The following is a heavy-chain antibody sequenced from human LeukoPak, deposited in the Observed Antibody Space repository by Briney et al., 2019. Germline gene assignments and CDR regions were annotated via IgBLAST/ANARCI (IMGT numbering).Heavy chain of an antibody. J-gene: IGHJ5*02. V-gene: IGHV4-38-2*01. CDR3: ARRVVPAASWFDP. CDR2: IYHSGST. CDR1: GYSISSGYY. Sequence: SETLSLTCAVSGYSISSGYYWGWIRQPPGKGLEWIGSIYHSGSTYYNPSLKSRVTISVDTSKNQFSLKLSSATAADTAVYYCARRVVPAASWFDPWGQGTLVTVSS. D-gene: IGHD2-2*01.